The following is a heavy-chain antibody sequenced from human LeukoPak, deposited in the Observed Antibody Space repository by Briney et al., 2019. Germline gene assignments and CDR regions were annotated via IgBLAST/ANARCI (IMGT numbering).Heavy chain of an antibody. V-gene: IGHV4-39*07. D-gene: IGHD3-22*01. CDR3: ARGFARDYYDSSGQDYCFDY. J-gene: IGHJ4*02. Sequence: SETLSLTCTVSGGSISSSSYLWGWIRQPPGKGLEWVVSTYYSGSTYYNPSLKSRVTMSVDTSKNQFSLKLSSVTAADTAVYYCARGFARDYYDSSGQDYCFDYWGQGTLVTVSS. CDR2: TYYSGST. CDR1: GGSISSSSYL.